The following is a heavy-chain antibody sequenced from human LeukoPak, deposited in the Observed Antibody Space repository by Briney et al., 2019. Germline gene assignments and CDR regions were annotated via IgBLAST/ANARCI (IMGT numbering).Heavy chain of an antibody. CDR1: GGSINNYY. CDR2: FYYSGNT. CDR3: ARGRVAGFY. D-gene: IGHD6-19*01. Sequence: SETLSLTCTISGGSINNYYWSWIRQPPGKGLEWIGCFYYSGNTNYNPSLKSRVTISVDTSKNQFSLNLSSVTAADTAVYYCARGRVAGFYWGQGNLVTVSS. V-gene: IGHV4-59*01. J-gene: IGHJ4*02.